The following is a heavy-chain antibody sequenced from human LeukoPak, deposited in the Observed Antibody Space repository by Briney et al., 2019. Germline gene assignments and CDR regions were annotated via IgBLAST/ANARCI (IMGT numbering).Heavy chain of an antibody. CDR1: GFTFSSYA. Sequence: GSLRLSCAASGFTFSSYAMSWVRQAPGKELEWVSAISGSGGSTYYADSVKGRFTISRDNSKNTLYLQMNSLRAEDTAVYYCAKDRSRYYDSSGSMPDYWGQGTLVTASS. CDR2: ISGSGGST. D-gene: IGHD3-22*01. CDR3: AKDRSRYYDSSGSMPDY. V-gene: IGHV3-23*01. J-gene: IGHJ4*02.